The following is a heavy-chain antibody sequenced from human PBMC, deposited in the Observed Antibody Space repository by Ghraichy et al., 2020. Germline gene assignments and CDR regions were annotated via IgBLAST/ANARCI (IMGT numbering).Heavy chain of an antibody. D-gene: IGHD3-3*01. CDR1: GYTFTSYG. J-gene: IGHJ6*02. Sequence: ASVKVSCKASGYTFTSYGISWVRQAPGQGLEWMGWISAYNGNTNYAQKLQGRVTMTTDTSTSTAYMELRSLRSDDTAVYYCARFLRITIFGVVTLAPGNYGMDVWGQGTTVTVSS. CDR2: ISAYNGNT. V-gene: IGHV1-18*04. CDR3: ARFLRITIFGVVTLAPGNYGMDV.